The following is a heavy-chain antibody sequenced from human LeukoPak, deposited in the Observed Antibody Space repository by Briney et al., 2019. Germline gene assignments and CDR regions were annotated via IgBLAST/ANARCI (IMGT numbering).Heavy chain of an antibody. CDR2: IYYSGST. CDR3: ARHGSIATGAFTY. V-gene: IGHV4-39*01. CDR1: GGSISRSSYY. Sequence: SETLSLTCGVSGGSISRSSYYWGWTRQPPGKGLEWIGSIYYSGSTYYSPSLKSRVTISVDTSRNQFSLKLGSVTAADTAVYYCARHGSIATGAFTYWGQGTLVTVSS. J-gene: IGHJ4*02. D-gene: IGHD6-13*01.